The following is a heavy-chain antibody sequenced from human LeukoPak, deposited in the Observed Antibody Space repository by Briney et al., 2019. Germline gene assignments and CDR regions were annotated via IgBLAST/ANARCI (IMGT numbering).Heavy chain of an antibody. CDR3: ATRVRSGTYFPSSYDVDV. CDR2: IYPGDSDT. V-gene: IGHV5-51*01. Sequence: GESLKISCKASGYSFTTYWIAWVRQMPGKGLEWMGIIYPGDSDTRYSPSFQGQVTISADKSLSTAYMQWSSLKASDTAMYYCATRVRSGTYFPSSYDVDVWGQGTTVTVSS. D-gene: IGHD3-10*01. J-gene: IGHJ6*02. CDR1: GYSFTTYW.